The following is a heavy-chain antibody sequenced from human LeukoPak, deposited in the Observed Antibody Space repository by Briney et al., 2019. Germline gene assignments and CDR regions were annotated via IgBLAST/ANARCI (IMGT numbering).Heavy chain of an antibody. J-gene: IGHJ4*02. V-gene: IGHV1-69*13. D-gene: IGHD6-19*01. CDR2: IIPIFGTA. CDR3: AGVTNSGSGWYEFDY. CDR1: GGTFSSYA. Sequence: ASVKVSCKASGGTFSSYAISWVRQAPGQGLEWMGGIIPIFGTANYAQKFQGRVTITADESTSTAYMELSSLRSEDTAVYYCAGVTNSGSGWYEFDYWGQGTLVTVSS.